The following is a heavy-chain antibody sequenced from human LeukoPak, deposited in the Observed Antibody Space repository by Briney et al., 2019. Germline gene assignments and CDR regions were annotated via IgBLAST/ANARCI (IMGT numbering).Heavy chain of an antibody. J-gene: IGHJ4*02. CDR2: ISGSGVST. D-gene: IGHD2-2*01. Sequence: PGGSLRLSCAASGFTFSSYAMSWVRQAPGKGLEWLSAISGSGVSTYYADSVKGRFTISRDNAKNSLYLQMDDLRAEDTGVYFCARDARSHCGTDACYGPYFDYWGQGSLVTVSS. CDR1: GFTFSSYA. CDR3: ARDARSHCGTDACYGPYFDY. V-gene: IGHV3-23*01.